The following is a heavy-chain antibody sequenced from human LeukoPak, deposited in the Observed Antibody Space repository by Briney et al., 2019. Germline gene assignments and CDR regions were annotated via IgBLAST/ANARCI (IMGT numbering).Heavy chain of an antibody. D-gene: IGHD2-2*01. CDR2: INPNSGGT. J-gene: IGHJ5*02. CDR3: ARERVDIVEVPAPNWFDP. CDR1: GYTFTAYY. Sequence: ASVKVSCKASGYTFTAYYMHWVRQAPGQGLEWMGWINPNSGGTNYAQKFQGRVTMTRDTSISTAYMELSRLRSDDTAVYYCARERVDIVEVPAPNWFDPWGQGTLVTVSS. V-gene: IGHV1-2*02.